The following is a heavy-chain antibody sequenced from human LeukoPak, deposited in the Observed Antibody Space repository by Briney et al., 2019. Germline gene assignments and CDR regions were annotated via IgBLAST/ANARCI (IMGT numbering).Heavy chain of an antibody. CDR3: AKDPQYSTRSGQSYFDY. CDR1: GFTISSYA. J-gene: IGHJ4*02. V-gene: IGHV3-23*01. D-gene: IGHD6-13*01. Sequence: GGSLRLSCAASGFTISSYAMSWVRQAPGKGLEWVSAISGSGGSTYYADSVKGRFTISRDNSKNTLYLQMNSLRAEDTAVYYCAKDPQYSTRSGQSYFDYWGQGTLVTVSS. CDR2: ISGSGGST.